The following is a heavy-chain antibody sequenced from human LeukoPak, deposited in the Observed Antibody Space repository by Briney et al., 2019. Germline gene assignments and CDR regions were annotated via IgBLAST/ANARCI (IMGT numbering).Heavy chain of an antibody. V-gene: IGHV4-61*02. CDR3: ARGEDYSGYFDY. CDR1: GGSISSGSYY. CDR2: IYTSGST. Sequence: PSQTLSLTCTASGGSISSGSYYWSWIRQPAGKGLEWIGRIYTSGSTNYNPSLKSRVTISVDTSKNQFSLKLSSVTAADTAVYYCARGEDYSGYFDYWGQGTLVTVSS. J-gene: IGHJ4*02. D-gene: IGHD1-26*01.